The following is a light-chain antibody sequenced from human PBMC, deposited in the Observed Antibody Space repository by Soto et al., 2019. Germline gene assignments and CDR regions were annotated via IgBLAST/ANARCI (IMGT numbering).Light chain of an antibody. CDR2: AAS. CDR3: QQYYTFPRT. Sequence: ALRMTQSPSSFSASTGDRVTITCRASQGISSYLAWYQQKPGKAPKLLIYAASTLQSGVPSRFSGSGSGTDFTLTISCLQSEDFATYYCQQYYTFPRTFGLGTKVDIK. V-gene: IGKV1-8*01. CDR1: QGISSY. J-gene: IGKJ1*01.